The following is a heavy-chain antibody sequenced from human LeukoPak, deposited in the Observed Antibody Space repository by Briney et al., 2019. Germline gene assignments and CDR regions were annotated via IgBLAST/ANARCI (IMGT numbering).Heavy chain of an antibody. CDR1: GFTFSSYA. J-gene: IGHJ3*02. CDR2: ISGSGGST. D-gene: IGHD2-2*01. V-gene: IGHV3-23*01. CDR3: AKGRLLCSTSCYGDDAFDI. Sequence: GGSLRLSCAASGFTFSSYAMSWVRQAPGKGLEWVSAISGSGGSTYYADSVRGRFTISRDNSKNTLYLQMNSLRAEDTAVYYCAKGRLLCSTSCYGDDAFDIWGQGTMVTVSS.